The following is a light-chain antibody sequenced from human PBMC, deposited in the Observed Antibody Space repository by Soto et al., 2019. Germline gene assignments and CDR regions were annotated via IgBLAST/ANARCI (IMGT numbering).Light chain of an antibody. V-gene: IGKV3-20*01. CDR3: QQYGSSGT. CDR1: QSVSSSH. CDR2: GAS. J-gene: IGKJ1*01. Sequence: EIVLTQSPGTLSSSPGERATLSCRASQSVSSSHLVWYQQKPGQAPRLLIYGASSRATGIPDRFSGSGSGTDFTLTISRLEPEDFAVYYCQQYGSSGTFGQGTKVEIK.